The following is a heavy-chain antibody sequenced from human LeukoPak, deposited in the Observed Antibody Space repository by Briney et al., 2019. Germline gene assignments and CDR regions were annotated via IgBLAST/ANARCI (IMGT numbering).Heavy chain of an antibody. CDR3: ARDFDSTSPIDY. CDR1: GFTFSSYS. CDR2: ISSSSSYI. J-gene: IGHJ4*02. Sequence: GRSLRLSCAASGFTFSSYSMNWVRQAPGKGLEWVSSISSSSSYIYYADSVKGRFTISGDNAKNSLYLQMNSLRAEDTAVYYCARDFDSTSPIDYWGQGTLVTVSS. D-gene: IGHD2-2*01. V-gene: IGHV3-21*01.